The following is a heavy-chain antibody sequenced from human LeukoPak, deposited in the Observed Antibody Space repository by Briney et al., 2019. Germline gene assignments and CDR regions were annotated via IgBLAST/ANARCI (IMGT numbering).Heavy chain of an antibody. CDR2: ISSSGSTI. Sequence: GGSLTLSCAASGFTFSRYEMNWVRQAPGKGLEWVSYISSSGSTIYYADSVKGPFTLSRDNAKNSLYLQMNSLRAEDTAVYYCARDAYYYDSGNKGAFDIWGQGTMVTVSS. CDR3: ARDAYYYDSGNKGAFDI. D-gene: IGHD3-22*01. V-gene: IGHV3-48*03. J-gene: IGHJ3*02. CDR1: GFTFSRYE.